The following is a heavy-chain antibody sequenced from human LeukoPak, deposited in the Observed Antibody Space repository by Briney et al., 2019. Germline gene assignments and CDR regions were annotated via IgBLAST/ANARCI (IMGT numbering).Heavy chain of an antibody. CDR3: ARSPSGAADNYYYYYMDV. Sequence: GASVKVSCKASGYTFTGYYMHWVRQAPGQGLEWMGWINPNSGGTNYAQKFQGRVTMTRDTSISTAYMELSRLRSDDTAVYYCARSPSGAADNYYYYYMDVWGKGTTVTISS. J-gene: IGHJ6*03. D-gene: IGHD6-13*01. CDR1: GYTFTGYY. CDR2: INPNSGGT. V-gene: IGHV1-2*02.